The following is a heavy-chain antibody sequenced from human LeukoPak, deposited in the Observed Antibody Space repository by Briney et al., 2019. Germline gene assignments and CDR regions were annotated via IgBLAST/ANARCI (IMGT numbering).Heavy chain of an antibody. V-gene: IGHV4-61*01. CDR3: ARGLDGDDAVDY. Sequence: SETLSLTCTVSCGSLSSGSYYESWIPEPPGKGLEWIGHIYYSGSTNYNLSLKSRVTISVDPSKNQSSVKLSSVTAADTAVYYCARGLDGDDAVDYWGQGTLVTVAS. J-gene: IGHJ4*02. CDR1: CGSLSSGSYY. CDR2: IYYSGST. D-gene: IGHD3-10*01.